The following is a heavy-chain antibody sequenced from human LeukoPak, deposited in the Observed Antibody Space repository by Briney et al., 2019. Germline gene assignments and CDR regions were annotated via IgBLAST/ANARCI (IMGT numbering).Heavy chain of an antibody. CDR3: AREGSSSGWSTYYYYMDV. CDR2: MSYSGST. J-gene: IGHJ6*03. D-gene: IGHD6-19*01. Sequence: SETLSLTCTVSGGSISGHFWNWIRQPPGKGLEWIGYMSYSGSTNYNPSLKRRVTISLDTSKNQFSLKLSSVTASDTAVYYCAREGSSSGWSTYYYYMDVWGKGTAVAVSS. CDR1: GGSISGHF. V-gene: IGHV4-59*11.